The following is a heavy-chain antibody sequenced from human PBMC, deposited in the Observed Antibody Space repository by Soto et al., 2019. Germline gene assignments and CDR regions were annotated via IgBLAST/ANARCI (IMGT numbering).Heavy chain of an antibody. CDR1: GNSIRTSSSS. V-gene: IGHV4-31*03. Sequence: QLQESGPGLLKPSQTLSLTCTVSGNSIRTSSSSWNWIRQHPGKGLEWIGNIFDSGRTYYNPSLRIRVIISVDTSKNQFSLKLNSVTAADTAVYYCARDPAGSGSYALDYWGQGTLVTVSS. CDR3: ARDPAGSGSYALDY. CDR2: IFDSGRT. J-gene: IGHJ4*02. D-gene: IGHD3-10*01.